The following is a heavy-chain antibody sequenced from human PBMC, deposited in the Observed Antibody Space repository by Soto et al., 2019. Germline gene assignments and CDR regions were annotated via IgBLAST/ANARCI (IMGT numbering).Heavy chain of an antibody. CDR3: ARAISGPFPGDHITNYYYGMDV. V-gene: IGHV3-48*02. CDR2: ISSSSSTI. D-gene: IGHD1-20*01. CDR1: GFTFSSYS. J-gene: IGHJ6*02. Sequence: GGSLRLSCAASGFTFSSYSMNWVRQAPGKGLEWVSYISSSSSTIYYADSVKGRFTISRDNAKNSLYLQMNSLRDEDTAVYYCARAISGPFPGDHITNYYYGMDVWGQGTTVTVSS.